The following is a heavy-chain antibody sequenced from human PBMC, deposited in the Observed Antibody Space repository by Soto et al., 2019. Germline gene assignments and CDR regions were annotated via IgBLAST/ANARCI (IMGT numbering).Heavy chain of an antibody. V-gene: IGHV3-23*01. D-gene: IGHD3-16*02. CDR1: GFTFSSYA. J-gene: IGHJ4*02. Sequence: EVQLLESGGGLVQPGGSLRLSCAASGFTFSSYAMSWVRQAPGKGLEWVSAISDSGGSTYYADSVKGRFTISRDNSKNTLYLQMNSLRAEDTAVYYCAKDPYYDYVWGSYRYIAFDYWGQGTLVTVSS. CDR2: ISDSGGST. CDR3: AKDPYYDYVWGSYRYIAFDY.